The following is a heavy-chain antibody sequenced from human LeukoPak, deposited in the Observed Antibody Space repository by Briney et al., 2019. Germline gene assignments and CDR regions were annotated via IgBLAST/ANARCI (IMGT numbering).Heavy chain of an antibody. V-gene: IGHV3-48*04. D-gene: IGHD3-22*01. Sequence: GGSLRLSCAASGFTFSSYSMNWVRQAPGKGLEWVSYISSSSSTIYYADSVKGRFTISRDNAKNSLYLQMNSLRAEDTAVYYCVGDGWAYYYDSSPGGFWGQGTLVTVSS. CDR3: VGDGWAYYYDSSPGGF. CDR1: GFTFSSYS. J-gene: IGHJ4*02. CDR2: ISSSSSTI.